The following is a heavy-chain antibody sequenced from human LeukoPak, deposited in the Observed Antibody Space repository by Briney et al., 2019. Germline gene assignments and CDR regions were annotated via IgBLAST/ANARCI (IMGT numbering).Heavy chain of an antibody. CDR2: LHPSGAT. V-gene: IGHV4-4*07. Sequence: SETLSLTCTVSSSSISGYYWNWIRQPAGKGLEWIGRLHPSGATNYNPSLKSRITMSLDTSKNQFSLKLSSVTAADTAVYYCARHLSLYDFWTGYRESPFDYWGQGTLVTVSS. D-gene: IGHD3-3*01. CDR3: ARHLSLYDFWTGYRESPFDY. CDR1: SSSISGYY. J-gene: IGHJ4*02.